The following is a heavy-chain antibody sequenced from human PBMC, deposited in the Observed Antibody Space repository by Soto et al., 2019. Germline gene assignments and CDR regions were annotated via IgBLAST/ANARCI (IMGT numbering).Heavy chain of an antibody. D-gene: IGHD3-16*01. Sequence: QVQLVQSGAEVKKPGASVKVSCKASGYTFTGYYMHWVRQAPGQGLEWMGWINPNSGGTNYAQKFQGWVNMTRDTSISTAYMELSSLRSDDTAVYYCAREGGGVYYYGMDVWGQGTTVTVSS. CDR2: INPNSGGT. CDR3: AREGGGVYYYGMDV. J-gene: IGHJ6*02. CDR1: GYTFTGYY. V-gene: IGHV1-2*04.